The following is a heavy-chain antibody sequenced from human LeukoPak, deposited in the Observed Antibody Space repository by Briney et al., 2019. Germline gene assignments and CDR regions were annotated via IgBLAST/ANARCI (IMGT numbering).Heavy chain of an antibody. CDR1: GFTFSSYA. D-gene: IGHD4-17*01. Sequence: PGASLRLSCAASGFTFSSYAMSWVRQAPGKGLEWVSAISGSGGSTYYADSVKGRFTISRDNSKNTLYLQMNSLRAEDTAVYYCAKDWNLRSKNGYYFDYWGQGTLATVSS. J-gene: IGHJ4*02. V-gene: IGHV3-23*01. CDR3: AKDWNLRSKNGYYFDY. CDR2: ISGSGGST.